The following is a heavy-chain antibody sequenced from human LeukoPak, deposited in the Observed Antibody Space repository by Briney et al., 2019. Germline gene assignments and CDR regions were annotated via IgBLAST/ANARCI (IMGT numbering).Heavy chain of an antibody. CDR1: GGSISSYY. Sequence: SETLSLTCTVSGGSISSYYWSWLRQPAGKGLEWIGRIHTSGSTNYNPSLKSRVTISVDTSKNQFSLKLSSVTAADTAVYYCARGGTRWLQAIDYWGQGTLVTVSS. V-gene: IGHV4-4*07. J-gene: IGHJ4*02. D-gene: IGHD5-24*01. CDR3: ARGGTRWLQAIDY. CDR2: IHTSGST.